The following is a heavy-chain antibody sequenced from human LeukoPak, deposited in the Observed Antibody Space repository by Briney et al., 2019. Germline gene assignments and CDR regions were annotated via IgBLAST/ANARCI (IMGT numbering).Heavy chain of an antibody. V-gene: IGHV4-59*01. Sequence: SETLSLTCTVSGGSISSYYWSLIRQPPGKGLEWIGYIYYSGSTNYNPSLKSQVTISVDTSKNQFSLKLSSVTAADTAVYYCARVPNSGSFFFDYWGQGTLVTVSS. CDR2: IYYSGST. CDR1: GGSISSYY. J-gene: IGHJ4*02. D-gene: IGHD1-26*01. CDR3: ARVPNSGSFFFDY.